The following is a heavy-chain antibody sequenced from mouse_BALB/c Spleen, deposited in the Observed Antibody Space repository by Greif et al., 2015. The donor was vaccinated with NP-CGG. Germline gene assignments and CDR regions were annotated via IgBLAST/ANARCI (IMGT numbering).Heavy chain of an antibody. CDR1: GFTFSSFG. CDR2: ISSGSSTI. J-gene: IGHJ2*01. Sequence: EVQLVESGGGLVQPGGSRKLSCAASGFTFSSFGMHWVRQAPEKGLEWVAYISSGSSTIYYADTVKGRFTISRDNPKNTLFLQMTSLRSEDTAMYYCAREDPYGYYFDYWGQGTTLTVSS. D-gene: IGHD1-1*01. CDR3: AREDPYGYYFDY. V-gene: IGHV5-17*02.